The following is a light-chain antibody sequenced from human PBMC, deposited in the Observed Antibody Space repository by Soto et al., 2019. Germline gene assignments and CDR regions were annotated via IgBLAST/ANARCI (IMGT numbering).Light chain of an antibody. CDR3: SSYAGSRKV. Sequence: QSALTQPPSASASPGQSVAISCTRTSSDFGGYNYVSWYKQHPGKGPRLMFYEVNKRPSGVPDRFPGSKSGNTASLTVSGLQAENEADYYCSSYAGSRKVFGTGTQLTVL. CDR2: EVN. CDR1: SSDFGGYNY. J-gene: IGLJ1*01. V-gene: IGLV2-8*01.